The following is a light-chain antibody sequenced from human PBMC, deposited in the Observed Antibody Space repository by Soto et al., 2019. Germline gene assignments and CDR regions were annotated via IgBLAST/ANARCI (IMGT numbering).Light chain of an antibody. CDR3: QQRSNWPIT. V-gene: IGKV3D-20*02. Sequence: EIVLTQSPGTLSLSPGERATLSCTSSQSVSSNDLAWYQQKHGQAPRLIIYDASNRATGIPARFSGSRSGTDCTLTISSLEPEDVAVYYCQQRSNWPITLRQGTRLEIK. CDR2: DAS. CDR1: QSVSSND. J-gene: IGKJ5*01.